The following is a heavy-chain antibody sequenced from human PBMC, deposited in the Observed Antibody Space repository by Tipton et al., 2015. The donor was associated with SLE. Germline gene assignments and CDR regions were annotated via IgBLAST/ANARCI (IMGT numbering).Heavy chain of an antibody. J-gene: IGHJ2*01. CDR1: GFTFSSYG. Sequence: SLRLSCAASGFTFSSYGMHWVRQALGKGLEWVAVISYDGSNKYYADSVKGRFTISRDNSKNTLYLQMNSLRAEDTAVYYCARDAWYFDLWGRGTLVTVSS. CDR2: ISYDGSNK. V-gene: IGHV3-30*03. CDR3: ARDAWYFDL.